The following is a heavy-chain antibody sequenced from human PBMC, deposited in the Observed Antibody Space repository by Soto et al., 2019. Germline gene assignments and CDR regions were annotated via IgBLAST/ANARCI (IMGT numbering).Heavy chain of an antibody. CDR1: GGSISSYY. V-gene: IGHV4-59*08. CDR2: IYYSGST. CDR3: ARHVSSSWQELPGVHH. Sequence: QVQLQESGPGLVKPSETLSLTCTVSGGSISSYYWSWIRQPPGKGLEWIGYIYYSGSTNYNPSLKSRVTISVDRSKTQFSLKLSSLSAADTAVYYCARHVSSSWQELPGVHHWGQGTLVTVSS. J-gene: IGHJ1*01. D-gene: IGHD6-13*01.